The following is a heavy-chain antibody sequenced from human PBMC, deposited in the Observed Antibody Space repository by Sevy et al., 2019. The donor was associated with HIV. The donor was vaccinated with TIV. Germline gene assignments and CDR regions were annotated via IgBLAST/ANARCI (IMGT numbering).Heavy chain of an antibody. J-gene: IGHJ6*02. D-gene: IGHD1-26*01. V-gene: IGHV3-30*18. CDR2: VSHDGINE. CDR1: GFSFSYYG. CDR3: ANAYTGSYSHSYLYALDV. Sequence: GGSLRLSCTGSGFSFSYYGIHWVRRAPGKGLDWVARVSHDGINEDYADSVKGRFTISRDNSRNTVYLEMNSLRNEDTAIYFCANAYTGSYSHSYLYALDVWGQGTTVTVSS.